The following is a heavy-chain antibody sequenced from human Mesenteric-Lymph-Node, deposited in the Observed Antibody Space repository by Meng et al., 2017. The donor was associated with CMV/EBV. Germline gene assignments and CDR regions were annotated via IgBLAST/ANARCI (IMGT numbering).Heavy chain of an antibody. CDR2: IRYDGDNK. CDR1: GFTFRAFG. D-gene: IGHD3-3*01. Sequence: GESLKISCEVSGFTFRAFGMHWVRQAPGKGLEWVAFIRYDGDNKYYADCGKGRFTISRDNSKNTLHLQMNSLRVEDTALYYCATPLWSGAPWEGFDVWGRGTTVTVSS. J-gene: IGHJ6*01. V-gene: IGHV3-30*02. CDR3: ATPLWSGAPWEGFDV.